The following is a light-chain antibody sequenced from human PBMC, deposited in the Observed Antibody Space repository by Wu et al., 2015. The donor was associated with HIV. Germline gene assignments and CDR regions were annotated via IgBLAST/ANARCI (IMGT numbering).Light chain of an antibody. CDR3: QQYESSTYS. CDR1: QRVSANY. Sequence: SCRASQRVSANYLVWYQQRPAGLPGSSSMVHPPGPLASQTGSVAVGSGTDFTLTISRLEPEDFAVYYCQQYESSTYSFGQGTKVEI. CDR2: VHP. V-gene: IGKV3-20*01. J-gene: IGKJ2*03.